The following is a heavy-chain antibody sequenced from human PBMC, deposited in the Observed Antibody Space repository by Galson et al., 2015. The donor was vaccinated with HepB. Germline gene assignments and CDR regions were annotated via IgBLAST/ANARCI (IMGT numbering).Heavy chain of an antibody. Sequence: CAISGDSVSSNSAAWNWIRQSPSRGLEWLGRTHYRSKWYSVYAVSVRSRIIINPDTSKNQFSLQLNSVTPEDTAVYYCARSVGPPPDYWGQGTLVTVSS. J-gene: IGHJ4*02. CDR1: GDSVSSNSAA. V-gene: IGHV6-1*01. CDR2: THYRSKWYS. D-gene: IGHD4-23*01. CDR3: ARSVGPPPDY.